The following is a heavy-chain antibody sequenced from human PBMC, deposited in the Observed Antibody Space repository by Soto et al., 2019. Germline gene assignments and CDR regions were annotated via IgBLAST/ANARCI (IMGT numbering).Heavy chain of an antibody. CDR3: AKDTYYHDSSGYYVFDY. D-gene: IGHD3-22*01. CDR1: GLIFSSYG. Sequence: QGQLVESGGGVVQPGRSLRLSCAASGLIFSSYGMHWVRQAPGKGLEWLAVISYDGTNKNYADSVKGRFTISRDNPKNXLYLQMNSLRPDDAAVYYCAKDTYYHDSSGYYVFDYWGQGTLVTVSS. J-gene: IGHJ4*02. V-gene: IGHV3-30*18. CDR2: ISYDGTNK.